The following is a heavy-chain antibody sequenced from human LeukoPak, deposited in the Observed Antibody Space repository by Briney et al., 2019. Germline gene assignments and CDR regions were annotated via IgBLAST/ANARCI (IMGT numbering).Heavy chain of an antibody. CDR3: AKVRYYYDSSGYYLDY. V-gene: IGHV3-23*01. CDR1: GFTFSSYA. J-gene: IGHJ4*02. CDR2: ISGSGGST. Sequence: GGSLRLSCAASGFTFSSYAMSWVRQAPGKGLEWVSAISGSGGSTYYADSVEGRFTISRDNSKNTLYLQMNSLRAEDTAVYYCAKVRYYYDSSGYYLDYWGQGTLVTVSS. D-gene: IGHD3-22*01.